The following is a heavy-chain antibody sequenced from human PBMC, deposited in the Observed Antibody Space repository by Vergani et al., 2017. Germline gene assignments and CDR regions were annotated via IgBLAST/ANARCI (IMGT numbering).Heavy chain of an antibody. V-gene: IGHV1-46*01. D-gene: IGHD3-3*01. J-gene: IGHJ2*01. CDR1: GYTFTSYY. Sequence: QVQLVQSGAEVKKPGASVKVSCKASGYTFTSYYMHWVRQAPGQGLEWMGIINPSGGSTSYAQKFQGRVTMTRDTSTSTVYMELSSLRSEDTAVYYCASTRYDFWSGYYVKGRGYWYFDLWGRGTLVTVSS. CDR3: ASTRYDFWSGYYVKGRGYWYFDL. CDR2: INPSGGST.